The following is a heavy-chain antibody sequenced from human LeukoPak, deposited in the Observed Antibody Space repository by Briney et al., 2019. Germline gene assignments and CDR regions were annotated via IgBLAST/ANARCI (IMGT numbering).Heavy chain of an antibody. CDR2: INHSGST. V-gene: IGHV4-34*01. Sequence: SETLSLTCAVYGGSFSVYYWSWIRQPPGKGLEWIGEINHSGSTNHNPSLKSRVTISVDTSKNQFSLKLSSVTAADTAVYYCARGNYYDFWSGYGMGYYYGMDVWGQGTTVTVSS. D-gene: IGHD3-3*01. CDR1: GGSFSVYY. J-gene: IGHJ6*02. CDR3: ARGNYYDFWSGYGMGYYYGMDV.